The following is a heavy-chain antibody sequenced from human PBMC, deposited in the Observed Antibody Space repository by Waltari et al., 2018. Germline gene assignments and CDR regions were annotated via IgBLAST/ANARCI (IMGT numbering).Heavy chain of an antibody. Sequence: EMPVVESGGDLVQPGGSLRLFSPASGFDFSPYWMHWGRQVPGKGLVWVSGVNADGSSTTYADPVRGRFTISRDNARSTVHLQMSSLIAEDTAVYYCGTLEAVASWGQGTLVTVSS. CDR3: GTLEAVAS. CDR2: VNADGSST. V-gene: IGHV3-74*03. CDR1: GFDFSPYW. J-gene: IGHJ5*02.